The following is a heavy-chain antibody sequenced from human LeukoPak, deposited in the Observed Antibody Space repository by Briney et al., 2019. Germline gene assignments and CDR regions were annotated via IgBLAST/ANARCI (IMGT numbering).Heavy chain of an antibody. CDR3: AKEGAYIYGYYYYMDV. CDR1: GFTFSSYA. CDR2: ISGSGGST. J-gene: IGHJ6*03. V-gene: IGHV3-23*01. D-gene: IGHD5-18*01. Sequence: GGTLRLSCAASGFTFSSYAMTWVRQAPGKGLEWVSGISGSGGSTYQADSVKGRFTISRDNSKNTLYLQINSLRVEDTAVYYCAKEGAYIYGYYYYMDVWGKGTTVTVSS.